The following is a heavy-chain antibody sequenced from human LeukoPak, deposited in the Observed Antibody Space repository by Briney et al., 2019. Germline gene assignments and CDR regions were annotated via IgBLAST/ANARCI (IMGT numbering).Heavy chain of an antibody. Sequence: GSLRLSCAASGFTVSSNYMSWVRQAPGKGLEWIGYIYYSGITNYNPSLKSRVTISVDTSKNQFSLKLSSVTAADTGVYYCARTTEGGYTYDYFYYYYMDVWGKGTTVTISS. D-gene: IGHD5-18*01. V-gene: IGHV4-59*02. CDR1: GFTVSSNY. J-gene: IGHJ6*03. CDR3: ARTTEGGYTYDYFYYYYMDV. CDR2: IYYSGIT.